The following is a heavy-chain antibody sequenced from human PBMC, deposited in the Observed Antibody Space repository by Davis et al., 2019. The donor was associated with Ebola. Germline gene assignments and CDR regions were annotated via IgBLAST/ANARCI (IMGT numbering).Heavy chain of an antibody. Sequence: AASVKVSCKASGYTFTTYAIHWVRQAPGQRLEWMGWINGGNGNTASSQNFQGRLTITRETSATTAYMELSSLRSEDTAIYYCARRYCSGISCNSWQYNYFDPWGQGTLVTVSS. CDR2: INGGNGNT. CDR3: ARRYCSGISCNSWQYNYFDP. J-gene: IGHJ5*02. CDR1: GYTFTTYA. D-gene: IGHD2-15*01. V-gene: IGHV1-3*01.